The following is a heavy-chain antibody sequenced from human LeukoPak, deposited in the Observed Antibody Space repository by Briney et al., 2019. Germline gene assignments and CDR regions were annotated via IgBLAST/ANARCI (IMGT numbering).Heavy chain of an antibody. V-gene: IGHV3-7*03. CDR1: GSTFSNYW. Sequence: GGSLRLSCAASGSTFSNYWMSWVRQAPGKGLEWVANIKQDGGEKYYVDSVKGRFTISRDNAMNSLCLQMNSLKAEDTAVYYCARVGYQLPTFDAFDFWGQGTMVTVSS. J-gene: IGHJ3*01. CDR3: ARVGYQLPTFDAFDF. CDR2: IKQDGGEK. D-gene: IGHD2-2*01.